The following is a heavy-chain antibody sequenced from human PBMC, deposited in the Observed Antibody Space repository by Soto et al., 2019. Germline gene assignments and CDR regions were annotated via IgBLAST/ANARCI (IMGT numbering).Heavy chain of an antibody. V-gene: IGHV3-21*01. CDR3: ARRNYYDSSGYYYGAAFDI. J-gene: IGHJ3*02. CDR1: GFTFSSYS. Sequence: GSLRLSCAASGFTFSSYSMNWVRQAPGKGLEWVSSISSSSSYIYYADSVEGRFTISRDNAKNSLYLQMNSLRAEDTAVYYCARRNYYDSSGYYYGAAFDIWGQGTMVTVSS. CDR2: ISSSSSYI. D-gene: IGHD3-22*01.